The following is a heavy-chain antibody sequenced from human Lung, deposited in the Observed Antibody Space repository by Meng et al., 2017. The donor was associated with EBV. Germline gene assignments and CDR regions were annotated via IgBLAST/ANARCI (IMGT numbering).Heavy chain of an antibody. CDR3: ARDPQSITAMGIFDY. Sequence: QVQLVESGGGVGQPGGSLRLSCAASGFTFSSYAMHWVRQAPGKGLEWVAVISYDGSNKYYADSVKGRFTISRDNSKNTLYLQMNSLRAEDTAVYYCARDPQSITAMGIFDYWGQGTLVTVSS. J-gene: IGHJ4*02. CDR2: ISYDGSNK. CDR1: GFTFSSYA. D-gene: IGHD5-18*01. V-gene: IGHV3-30-3*01.